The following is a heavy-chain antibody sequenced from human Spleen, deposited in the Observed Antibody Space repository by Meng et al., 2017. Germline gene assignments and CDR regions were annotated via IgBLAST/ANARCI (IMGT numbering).Heavy chain of an antibody. J-gene: IGHJ4*02. D-gene: IGHD3-22*01. CDR3: ARQSDYYDSTGWNYYFPY. V-gene: IGHV4-34*01. CDR2: INHSGST. CDR1: GGSFSDYY. Sequence: GSLRLSCVVSGGSFSDYYWSWIRQPPGKGLEWIGEINHSGSTNYNPSLESRATISVDTSQNNLSLKLSSVTAADSAVYYCARQSDYYDSTGWNYYFPYWGQGTLVTVSS.